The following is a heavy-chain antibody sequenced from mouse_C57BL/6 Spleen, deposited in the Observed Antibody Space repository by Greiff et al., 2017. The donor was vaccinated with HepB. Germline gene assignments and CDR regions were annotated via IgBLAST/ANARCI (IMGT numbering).Heavy chain of an antibody. J-gene: IGHJ4*01. CDR1: GYSITSGYY. V-gene: IGHV3-6*01. CDR3: AREDYYDYDYYAMDY. D-gene: IGHD2-4*01. Sequence: DVKLQESGPGLVKPSQSLSLTCSVTGYSITSGYYWNWIRQFPGNKLEWMGYISYDGSNNYNPSLKNRISITRDTSKNQFFLKLNSVTTEDTATYYCAREDYYDYDYYAMDYWGQGTSVTVSS. CDR2: ISYDGSN.